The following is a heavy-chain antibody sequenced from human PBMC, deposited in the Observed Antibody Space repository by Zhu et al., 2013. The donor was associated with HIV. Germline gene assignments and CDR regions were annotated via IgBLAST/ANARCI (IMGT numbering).Heavy chain of an antibody. CDR3: ASFEYSSSSGQVGAFDI. J-gene: IGHJ3*02. Sequence: QVQLVQSGAAVRNFGASVKVSCKASGYTFTGYYMHWVRQAPGQGLEWMGWINPNSGGTNYAQKFQGRVTMTRDTSISTAYMELSRLRSDDTAVYYCASFEYSSSSGQVGAFDIWAKGQWSPSLQ. CDR2: INPNSGGT. D-gene: IGHD6-6*01. CDR1: GYTFTGYY. V-gene: IGHV1-2*02.